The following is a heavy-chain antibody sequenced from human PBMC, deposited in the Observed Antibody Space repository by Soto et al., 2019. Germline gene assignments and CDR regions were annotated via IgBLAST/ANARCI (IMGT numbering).Heavy chain of an antibody. V-gene: IGHV3-13*01. J-gene: IGHJ6*03. CDR1: GFPFSTYD. CDR2: IGAAGDT. D-gene: IGHD6-19*01. Sequence: EVLLVESGGGLVQPGGSLRLYCAASGFPFSTYDMHWVRQSPGKGLEWISAIGAAGDTYYSDSMKGRFTISRDNAKSSLYLQMNSLSAGDSAVYYCSRGPVAGPSYYYMDMWGKGTTVIVSS. CDR3: SRGPVAGPSYYYMDM.